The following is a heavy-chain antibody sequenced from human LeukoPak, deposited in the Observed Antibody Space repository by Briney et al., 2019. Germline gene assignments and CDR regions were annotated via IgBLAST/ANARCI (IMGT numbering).Heavy chain of an antibody. V-gene: IGHV4-38-2*02. D-gene: IGHD3-22*01. Sequence: SETLSLTCTVSGYSISSGYYWGWIRQPPGKGLEWIGSIYHSGSTYYNPSLKSRVTISVDTSKNQFSLKLSSVTAADTAVYYCARSKYYYDSSGYLTCWYFDLWGRGTLVTVSS. CDR2: IYHSGST. CDR3: ARSKYYYDSSGYLTCWYFDL. CDR1: GYSISSGYY. J-gene: IGHJ2*01.